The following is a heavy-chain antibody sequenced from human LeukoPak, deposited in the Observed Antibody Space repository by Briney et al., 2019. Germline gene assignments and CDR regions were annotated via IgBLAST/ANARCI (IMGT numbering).Heavy chain of an antibody. Sequence: PGGPLSLSCEASGLPFIGYWRPGFRKAPGKGLVWFSGINSDGSSTSYADSVKGRFTISRDNAKNTLYLQMNSLRAEDTAVYYCARALVVPAAMDAFDTWGQGTMVTVSS. V-gene: IGHV3-74*01. CDR3: ARALVVPAAMDAFDT. J-gene: IGHJ3*02. D-gene: IGHD2-2*01. CDR2: INSDGSST. CDR1: GLPFIGYW.